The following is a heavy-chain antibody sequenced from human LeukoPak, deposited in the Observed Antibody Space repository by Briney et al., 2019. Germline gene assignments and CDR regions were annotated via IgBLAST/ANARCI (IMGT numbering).Heavy chain of an antibody. Sequence: SETLSLTCTVSGGSISSYYWSWIRQPPGKGLEWIGYIYYSGSANYNPSLKSRVTISVDTSKNQFSLKLSSVTAADTAVYYCARSPGCGGSCYSGNYYYYGMDVWGRDHGHRLL. CDR3: ARSPGCGGSCYSGNYYYYGMDV. V-gene: IGHV4-59*01. J-gene: IGHJ6*04. CDR2: IYYSGSA. D-gene: IGHD2-15*01. CDR1: GGSISSYY.